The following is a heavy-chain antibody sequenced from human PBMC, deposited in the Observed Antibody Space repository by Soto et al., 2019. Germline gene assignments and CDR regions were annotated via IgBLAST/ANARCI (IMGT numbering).Heavy chain of an antibody. CDR2: INHSGST. D-gene: IGHD2-15*01. J-gene: IGHJ4*02. Sequence: QVQLQQWGAGLLKPSETLSLTCAVYGGSFSGYYWTWIRQPPGTGLEWIGEINHSGSTNYDPSLKXRXTXAXXTSKHHSSLKITAVSAAVTAVYYCARDQAAGLFAYWGQGTLVTVSS. V-gene: IGHV4-34*01. CDR3: ARDQAAGLFAY. CDR1: GGSFSGYY.